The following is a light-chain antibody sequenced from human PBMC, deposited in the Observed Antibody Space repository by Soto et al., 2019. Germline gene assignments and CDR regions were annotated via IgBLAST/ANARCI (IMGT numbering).Light chain of an antibody. CDR2: SAS. Sequence: DIQMTQSPSSLSASVGDRVTITCRASQNIRNYVNWYQQRPGQAPNLLIHSASTLRGGVPSRFSGSGSGTEFSLTISSLQAEDVAVYYCQQYYSIPFTFGQGTKLEI. V-gene: IGKV1-39*01. CDR3: QQYYSIPFT. J-gene: IGKJ2*01. CDR1: QNIRNY.